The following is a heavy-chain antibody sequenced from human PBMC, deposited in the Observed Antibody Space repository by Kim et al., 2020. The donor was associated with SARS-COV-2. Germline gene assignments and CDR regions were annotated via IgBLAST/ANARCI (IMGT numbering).Heavy chain of an antibody. Sequence: GGSLRLSCTASGFTFGDYAMSWVRQAPGKGLEWVGFIRSKAYGGTTEYAASVKGRFTISRDDSKSIAYLQMNSLKTEDTAVYYCTRDRGPAGWLAYYYYGMDVWGQGTTVTVSS. CDR2: IRSKAYGGTT. J-gene: IGHJ6*02. V-gene: IGHV3-49*04. CDR1: GFTFGDYA. CDR3: TRDRGPAGWLAYYYYGMDV. D-gene: IGHD2-2*01.